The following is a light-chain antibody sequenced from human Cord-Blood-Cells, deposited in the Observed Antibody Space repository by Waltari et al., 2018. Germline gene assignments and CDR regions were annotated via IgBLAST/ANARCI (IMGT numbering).Light chain of an antibody. CDR1: QSVSSY. J-gene: IGKJ4*01. Sequence: EIVLTQSPATLSLSPGERATLSCRASQSVSSYLAWYQQKPGQAPRLLIYDAPKRATGIPARFSGSGSGTDFTLTISSLEPEDFAVYYCQQRSNWPPLTFGGGTKVEIK. CDR3: QQRSNWPPLT. V-gene: IGKV3-11*01. CDR2: DAP.